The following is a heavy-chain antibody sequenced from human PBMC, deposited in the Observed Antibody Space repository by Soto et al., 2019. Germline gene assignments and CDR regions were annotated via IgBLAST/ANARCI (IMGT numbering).Heavy chain of an antibody. CDR2: IYYSGST. CDR1: GGSISSYY. V-gene: IGHV4-59*08. CDR3: GRHLPYCSAGSCYSDFPYYGMDV. Sequence: PSETLSLTCTVSGGSISSYYWSWIRQPPGKGLEWIGYIYYSGSTYYNPSLKSRVTIPVDTSKNQFSLKLSSVTAADTAVYYCGRHLPYCSAGSCYSDFPYYGMDVWGQGTTVTVSS. J-gene: IGHJ6*02. D-gene: IGHD2-15*01.